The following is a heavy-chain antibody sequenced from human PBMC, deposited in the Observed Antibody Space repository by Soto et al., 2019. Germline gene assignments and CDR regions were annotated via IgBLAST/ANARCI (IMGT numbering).Heavy chain of an antibody. CDR3: ARTSMQSRGYSYGHGGMDV. Sequence: GESLKISCKGSGYSFTSYWIDWVRQMPGKGLEWMGRIDPSDSYTNYSPSFQGHVTISTDKSISTAYLQWSSLKASDTAMYYCARTSMQSRGYSYGHGGMDVWGQRTTVTVSS. D-gene: IGHD5-18*01. J-gene: IGHJ6*02. CDR2: IDPSDSYT. CDR1: GYSFTSYW. V-gene: IGHV5-10-1*01.